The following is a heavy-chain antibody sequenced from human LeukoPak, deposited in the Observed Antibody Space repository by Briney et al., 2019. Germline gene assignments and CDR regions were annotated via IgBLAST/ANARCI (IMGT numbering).Heavy chain of an antibody. V-gene: IGHV3-64*01. D-gene: IGHD3-16*02. CDR2: ISSNGGST. Sequence: SGGSLRLSCAASGFTFSSYAMHWVRQAPGKGLEYVSAISSNGGSTYYANSVKGRFTISRDNSKNTLYLQMGSLRAEDMAVYYCARTSYRSFDYWGQGTLVTVSS. CDR3: ARTSYRSFDY. J-gene: IGHJ4*02. CDR1: GFTFSSYA.